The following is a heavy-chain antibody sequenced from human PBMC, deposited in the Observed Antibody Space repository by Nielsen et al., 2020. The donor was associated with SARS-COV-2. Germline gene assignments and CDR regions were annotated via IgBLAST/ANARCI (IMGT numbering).Heavy chain of an antibody. Sequence: GESLKISCAASGFTFSSYEMNWVRQAPGKGLEWVSYISSSGSTIYYADSVKGRFTISRDNAKNSLYLQMNSLRAEDTAVYYCAKSIVVVVAAYSSYFDYWGQGTLVTVSS. CDR2: ISSSGSTI. CDR3: AKSIVVVVAAYSSYFDY. V-gene: IGHV3-48*03. J-gene: IGHJ4*02. D-gene: IGHD2-15*01. CDR1: GFTFSSYE.